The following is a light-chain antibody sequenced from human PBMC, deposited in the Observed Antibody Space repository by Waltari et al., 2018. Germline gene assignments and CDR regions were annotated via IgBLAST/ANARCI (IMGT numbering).Light chain of an antibody. CDR3: LAWDSSTVV. J-gene: IGLJ2*01. CDR2: QDS. Sequence: SYELTQPPSVSVSPGQTASITCSGDKLGDKYACWYQQKPGQSPVLVIHQDSKWPSGIPERFSGSNSGNTATLTISGTQAMDEADYYCLAWDSSTVVFGGGTKLTVL. CDR1: KLGDKY. V-gene: IGLV3-1*01.